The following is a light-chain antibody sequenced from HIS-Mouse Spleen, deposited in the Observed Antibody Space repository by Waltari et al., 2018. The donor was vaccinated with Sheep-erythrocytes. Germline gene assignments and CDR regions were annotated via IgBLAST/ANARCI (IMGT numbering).Light chain of an antibody. V-gene: IGLV3-21*03. CDR1: NIGSKS. J-gene: IGLJ1*01. CDR2: ADS. Sequence: SYVLTQPPSVSVAPGKTARITCGGNNIGSKSVHLYQQKPGQAPVLGVYADSDRPSGKHERFSGSNSGNTATRTISRVEAGDEADYYCQVWDSSSDHYVFGTGTKVTVL. CDR3: QVWDSSSDHYV.